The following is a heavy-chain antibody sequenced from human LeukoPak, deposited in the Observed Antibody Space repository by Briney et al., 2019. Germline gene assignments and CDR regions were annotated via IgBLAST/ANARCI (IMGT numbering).Heavy chain of an antibody. J-gene: IGHJ4*02. Sequence: ASVKVSSTASGYTFTSYGISWVRQAPGQGLEWMGWISAYNGNTNYTQKLQGRVTMTTDTSTRTAYMELRSLRSDDTAVYYCARLDWNQISGYYSGYWGQGTLVTVSS. CDR3: ARLDWNQISGYYSGY. V-gene: IGHV1-18*01. CDR1: GYTFTSYG. CDR2: ISAYNGNT. D-gene: IGHD3-22*01.